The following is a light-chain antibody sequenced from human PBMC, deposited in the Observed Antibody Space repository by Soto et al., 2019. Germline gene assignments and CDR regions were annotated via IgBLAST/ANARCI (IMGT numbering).Light chain of an antibody. CDR3: AAWDDSLSAHVV. CDR2: SNN. CDR1: SSNIGSNY. V-gene: IGLV1-47*02. Sequence: QPVLTQPPSASGTPGQRVTISCSGSSSNIGSNYVYWYQQLPGTAPKLLIYSNNQRPSGVPDRFSGSKSGTSASLAISGLRSEDEADYYCAAWDDSLSAHVVFGGGTKPPS. J-gene: IGLJ2*01.